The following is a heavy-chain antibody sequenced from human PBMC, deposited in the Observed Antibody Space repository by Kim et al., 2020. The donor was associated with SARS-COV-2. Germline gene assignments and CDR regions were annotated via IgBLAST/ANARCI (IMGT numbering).Heavy chain of an antibody. J-gene: IGHJ6*02. D-gene: IGHD3-3*01. CDR2: ISAYNGNT. CDR1: GYTFTSYG. V-gene: IGHV1-18*01. Sequence: ASVKVSCKASGYTFTSYGISWVRQAPGQGLEWMGWISAYNGNTNYAQKLQGRVTMTTDTSTSTAYMELRSLRSDDTAVYYCARDPIYDFWSGYPEGYYYYGMDVWGRGTTVTVSS. CDR3: ARDPIYDFWSGYPEGYYYYGMDV.